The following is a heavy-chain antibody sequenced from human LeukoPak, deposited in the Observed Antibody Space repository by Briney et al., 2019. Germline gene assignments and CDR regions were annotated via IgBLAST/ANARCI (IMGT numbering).Heavy chain of an antibody. CDR2: IKQDGTEK. Sequence: PGGSLRLSCVPSALTFTNYWMSCVRQSPRNGLEWVANIKQDGTEKNYVNSMKGRFIISRDNAKNSLYLQMNSLRAEDTAVYYCARDSGGSGSYYAHWGQGTLVTVSS. D-gene: IGHD3-10*01. CDR3: ARDSGGSGSYYAH. J-gene: IGHJ4*02. V-gene: IGHV3-7*01. CDR1: ALTFTNYW.